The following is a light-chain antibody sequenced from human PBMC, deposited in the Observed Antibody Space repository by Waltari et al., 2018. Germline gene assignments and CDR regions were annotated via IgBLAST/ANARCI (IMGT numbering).Light chain of an antibody. J-gene: IGLJ3*02. CDR3: CSYAGTTAWL. V-gene: IGLV2-23*02. CDR2: EVN. Sequence: QSALTQPASVSGSPGQSITISCTGTSSDVGDYNLVSWYQQHAGQVPKLIIYEVNKRPSGFSTRCSGSRSGNTASLTISGLQAEGEATYFCCSYAGTTAWLFGGGTKVTVL. CDR1: SSDVGDYNL.